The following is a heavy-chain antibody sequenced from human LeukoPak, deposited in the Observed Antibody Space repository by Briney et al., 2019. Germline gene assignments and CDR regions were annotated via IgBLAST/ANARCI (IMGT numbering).Heavy chain of an antibody. V-gene: IGHV4-31*03. CDR1: GGSISSGGYY. J-gene: IGHJ4*02. CDR3: ARAPVGYCTNGVCYTGPGNFDY. D-gene: IGHD2-8*01. CDR2: IYYSGST. Sequence: SETLSVTCTVSGGSISSGGYYWSWIRQHPAKCLEWIGYIYYSGSTYYNPSLKIRVTISVDTSKNQFSLKLSSVIAADTAVYYCARAPVGYCTNGVCYTGPGNFDYWGQGTLVTVSS.